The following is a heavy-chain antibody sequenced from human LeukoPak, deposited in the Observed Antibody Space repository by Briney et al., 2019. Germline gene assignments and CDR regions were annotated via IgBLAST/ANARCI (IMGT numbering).Heavy chain of an antibody. CDR3: AREGHQGSSSPGYMDV. J-gene: IGHJ6*03. D-gene: IGHD6-13*01. V-gene: IGHV4-4*07. CDR2: IYISGST. CDR1: GGSISSYY. Sequence: SETLSLTCTVSGGSISSYYWSWIRQPAGKGLEWIGRIYISGSTNYNPSLKSRVTISVDTSKNQFSLMLSSVTAADTAVYYCAREGHQGSSSPGYMDVWGKGTTVTISS.